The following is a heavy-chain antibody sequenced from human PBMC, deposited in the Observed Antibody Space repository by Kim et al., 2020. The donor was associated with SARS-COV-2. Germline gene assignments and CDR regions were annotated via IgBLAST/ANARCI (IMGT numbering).Heavy chain of an antibody. D-gene: IGHD6-19*01. CDR3: AGNMRGWYYFDY. Sequence: YNANSVKGRFTISRDNSKNTMYLQMNSLGAEDTAVYYCAGNMRGWYYFDYWGQGTLVTVSS. V-gene: IGHV3-66*01. J-gene: IGHJ4*02.